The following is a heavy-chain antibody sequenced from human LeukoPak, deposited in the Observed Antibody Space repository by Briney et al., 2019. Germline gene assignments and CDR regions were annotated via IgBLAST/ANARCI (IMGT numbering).Heavy chain of an antibody. CDR2: INPNSGGT. CDR3: ARSENFVVVTAILYY. CDR1: GYTFTGYY. Sequence: ASVKVSCKASGYTFTGYYMHWVRQAPGQGLEWMGWINPNSGGTNYAQEFQGRVTMTRDTSISTAYMELSRLRSDDTAVYYCARSENFVVVTAILYYWGQGTLVTVSS. J-gene: IGHJ4*02. D-gene: IGHD2-21*02. V-gene: IGHV1-2*02.